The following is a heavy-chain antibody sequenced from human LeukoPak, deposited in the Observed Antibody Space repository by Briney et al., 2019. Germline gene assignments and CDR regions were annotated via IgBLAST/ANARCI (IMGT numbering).Heavy chain of an antibody. V-gene: IGHV4-4*09. CDR1: GGSINPYY. D-gene: IGHD3-22*01. Sequence: PSETLSLTCTVSGGSINPYYWSWLRQSPGKGLEWMGYISTSGRTNYRPSLKSRVTISVDTSNNQFSLSLTSVTAADTAVYFCARTVRHYDASGYFDFWGHGTLVTVSS. CDR2: ISTSGRT. CDR3: ARTVRHYDASGYFDF. J-gene: IGHJ4*01.